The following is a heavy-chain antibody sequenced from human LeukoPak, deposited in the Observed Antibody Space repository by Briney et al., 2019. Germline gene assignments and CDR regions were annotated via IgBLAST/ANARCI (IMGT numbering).Heavy chain of an antibody. D-gene: IGHD5-18*01. J-gene: IGHJ3*01. CDR3: ARDRAQPNAFDV. CDR2: INPSSGDT. V-gene: IGHV1-2*02. Sequence: ASVKVSCKASGYTFTSYDINWVRQAPGQGLEWMGWINPSSGDTNYAQKFHGRVTMTRDTSLSTAYMELRSLKIDDTAVFYCARDRAQPNAFDVWGHGTLVTVSS. CDR1: GYTFTSYD.